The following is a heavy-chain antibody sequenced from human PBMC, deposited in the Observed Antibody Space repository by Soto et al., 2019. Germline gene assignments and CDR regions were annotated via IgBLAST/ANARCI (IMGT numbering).Heavy chain of an antibody. CDR1: GYTLTELS. CDR2: FDPEDGET. CDR3: ATGGIAVADEKDYYYYYGMDV. J-gene: IGHJ6*02. Sequence: ASVKVSCKVSGYTLTELSMHWVRQAPGKGLEWMGGFDPEDGETIYAQKFQGRVTMTEDTSTDTAYMELSSLRSEDTAVYYCATGGIAVADEKDYYYYYGMDVWGQGTTVTVSS. D-gene: IGHD6-19*01. V-gene: IGHV1-24*01.